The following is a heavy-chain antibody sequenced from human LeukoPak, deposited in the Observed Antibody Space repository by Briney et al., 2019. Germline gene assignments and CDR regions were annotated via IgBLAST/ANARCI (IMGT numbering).Heavy chain of an antibody. Sequence: GGSLRLSCAASGFIVSINYMSWVRQAPGKGLEWVALISYDGSNKYYADSVKGRFTISRDNSKNTLYLQMNSLRVEDTAIYYCARDRVGTVTSYYFDYWGQGTLVTVSS. CDR1: GFIVSINY. CDR3: ARDRVGTVTSYYFDY. J-gene: IGHJ4*02. D-gene: IGHD4-17*01. V-gene: IGHV3-30*03. CDR2: ISYDGSNK.